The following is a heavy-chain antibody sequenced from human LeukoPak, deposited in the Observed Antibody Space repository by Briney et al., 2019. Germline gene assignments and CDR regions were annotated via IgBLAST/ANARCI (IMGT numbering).Heavy chain of an antibody. CDR2: IYYSGST. J-gene: IGHJ4*02. Sequence: PSQTLSLTCTVSGGSISSGDYYWSWIRQPPGKGLEWIGYIYYSGSTYYNPSLKSRVTISVDTSKNQFSLKLRSVPAADTGVYYCATGITYGDYLDYWGQGTLVTVSS. D-gene: IGHD4-17*01. CDR1: GGSISSGDYY. V-gene: IGHV4-30-4*08. CDR3: ATGITYGDYLDY.